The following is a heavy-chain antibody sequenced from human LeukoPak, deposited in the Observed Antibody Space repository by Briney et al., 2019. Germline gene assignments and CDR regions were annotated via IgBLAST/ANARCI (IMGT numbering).Heavy chain of an antibody. CDR1: GYSISSGYH. J-gene: IGHJ4*02. CDR3: ARVYYYGSGSHIDY. CDR2: IYHSGST. Sequence: KPSETLSLTCGVSGYSISSGYHWGWIRQPTGKGLEWIGSIYHSGSTYYNPSLKSRVTISVDTSKNQFSLKLSSVTAADTAVYYCARVYYYGSGSHIDYWGQGTLVTVSS. D-gene: IGHD3-10*01. V-gene: IGHV4-38-2*01.